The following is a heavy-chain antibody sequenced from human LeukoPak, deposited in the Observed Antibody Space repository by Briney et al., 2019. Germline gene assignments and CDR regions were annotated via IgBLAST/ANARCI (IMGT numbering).Heavy chain of an antibody. CDR2: IYYSGST. V-gene: IGHV4-59*08. Sequence: SETLSLTCTVSGGSISSYYWSWIRQPPGKGLEWIGYIYYSGSTNYNPSLKSRVTISVDTSKNQFSLILSSVTAADTALYYCAINVDTTMGYGMDVWGQGTKVTVSS. J-gene: IGHJ6*02. D-gene: IGHD5-18*01. CDR1: GGSISSYY. CDR3: AINVDTTMGYGMDV.